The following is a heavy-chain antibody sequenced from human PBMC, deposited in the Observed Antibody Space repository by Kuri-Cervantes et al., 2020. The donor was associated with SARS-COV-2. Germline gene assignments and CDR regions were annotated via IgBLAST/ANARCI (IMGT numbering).Heavy chain of an antibody. J-gene: IGHJ4*02. D-gene: IGHD2/OR15-2a*01. CDR1: GFTFSSYG. CDR3: ANSYYDTTTVPRLDY. V-gene: IGHV3-30*02. CDR2: IRYDGSNK. Sequence: GGSLRLSCAASGFTFSSYGMHWVRQAPGKGLEWVAFIRYDGSNKYYADSVKDRFTISRDNSKSTLYLQMNNLRTEDSAVYYCANSYYDTTTVPRLDYWGQGTLVTVSS.